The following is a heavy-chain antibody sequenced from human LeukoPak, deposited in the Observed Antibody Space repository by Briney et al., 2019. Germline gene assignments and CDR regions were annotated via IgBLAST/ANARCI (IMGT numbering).Heavy chain of an antibody. D-gene: IGHD2-2*01. J-gene: IGHJ4*02. CDR1: GYTFTSNG. Sequence: ASVKVSCKASGYTFTSNGISWVRQAPGQGLEWMGWISTYSSGTTYAQKLQGRVTMTTDTSTSTAYMELRSLRSDDTAVYYCARDCSGTSCLDYWGQGTLVTVSS. CDR3: ARDCSGTSCLDY. CDR2: ISTYSSGT. V-gene: IGHV1-18*01.